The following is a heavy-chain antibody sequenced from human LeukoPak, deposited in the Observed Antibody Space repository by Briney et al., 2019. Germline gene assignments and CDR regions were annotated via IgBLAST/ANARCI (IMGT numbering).Heavy chain of an antibody. V-gene: IGHV3-21*01. Sequence: PGGSLRLSRAASGFTFSSYSMNWVRQAPGKGLEWVSSISSSSSYIYYADSVKGRFTISRDNAKNSLYLQMNSLRAEDTAVYYCARDEGYCSSTSCYSRWDFDYWGQGTLVTVSS. CDR2: ISSSSSYI. CDR1: GFTFSSYS. CDR3: ARDEGYCSSTSCYSRWDFDY. J-gene: IGHJ4*02. D-gene: IGHD2-2*01.